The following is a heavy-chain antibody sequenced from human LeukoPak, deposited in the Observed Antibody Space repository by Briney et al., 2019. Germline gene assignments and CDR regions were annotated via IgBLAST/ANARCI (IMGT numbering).Heavy chain of an antibody. CDR2: ISAYNGNT. J-gene: IGHJ4*02. D-gene: IGHD6-19*01. Sequence: ASVKVSCKASGYTFTTYGFSWVRQAPEQGLEWMGWISAYNGNTYYAQRLQGRVTMTTDTSTNTAYMELRSLRSDDTAVYYCARDLRRDSSGWSSQVVLDYWGQGTLVTVSS. CDR3: ARDLRRDSSGWSSQVVLDY. V-gene: IGHV1-18*01. CDR1: GYTFTTYG.